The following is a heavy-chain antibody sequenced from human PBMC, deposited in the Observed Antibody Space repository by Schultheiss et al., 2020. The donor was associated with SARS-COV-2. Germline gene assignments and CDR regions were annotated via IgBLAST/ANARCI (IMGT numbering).Heavy chain of an antibody. Sequence: GGSLRLSCAASGFTFSSYWMSWVRQAPGKGLEWVANIKQDGSEKYYVDSVKGRFTISRDNAKNSLYLQMNSLRAEDTAVYYCARGNWGYSYGMDVWGQGTTVTVSS. CDR1: GFTFSSYW. CDR2: IKQDGSEK. V-gene: IGHV3-7*04. CDR3: ARGNWGYSYGMDV. J-gene: IGHJ6*02. D-gene: IGHD7-27*01.